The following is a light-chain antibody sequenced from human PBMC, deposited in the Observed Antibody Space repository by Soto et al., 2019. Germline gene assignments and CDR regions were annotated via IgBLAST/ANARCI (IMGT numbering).Light chain of an antibody. CDR3: QQRFSTPRT. CDR2: AAS. V-gene: IGKV1-39*01. J-gene: IGKJ2*02. Sequence: DIQMTQSPSSLSASVGDRVTITCRASQSISTYLNWYQQKVGKAPKLLIYAASSLQRGVPSRFSGSGSGTDLALTISSLQPEDFATYYCQQRFSTPRTFGQGTKLEIK. CDR1: QSISTY.